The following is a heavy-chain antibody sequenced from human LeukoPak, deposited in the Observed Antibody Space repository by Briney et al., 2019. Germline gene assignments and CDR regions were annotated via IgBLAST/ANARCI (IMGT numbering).Heavy chain of an antibody. D-gene: IGHD3-22*01. CDR2: ISSSGSTI. J-gene: IGHJ6*03. Sequence: PGGSLRLSCAASGFTFSDYYMSWIRQAPGKGLEWVSYISSSGSTIYYADSVKGRFTISRDNAKNSLYLQMNSLRAEDTAVYYCAKDREYYDRGSYMDVWGKGTTVTISS. CDR1: GFTFSDYY. CDR3: AKDREYYDRGSYMDV. V-gene: IGHV3-11*04.